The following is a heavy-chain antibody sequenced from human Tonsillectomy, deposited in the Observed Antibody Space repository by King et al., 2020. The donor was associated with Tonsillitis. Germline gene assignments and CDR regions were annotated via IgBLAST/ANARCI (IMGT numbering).Heavy chain of an antibody. V-gene: IGHV3-30*18. Sequence: VQLVESGGGVVQPGRSLRLSCAASGFSFSNCGMHWVRQAPGKGLEWVTVISYDGGKKYYADSVKGRFTISRDNSENTLYLQMNSLGAEDTAVYYCAKGVYFDFWRGYFSDSYYYGMDVWGQGTTVTVSS. CDR3: AKGVYFDFWRGYFSDSYYYGMDV. J-gene: IGHJ6*02. CDR2: ISYDGGKK. D-gene: IGHD3-3*01. CDR1: GFSFSNCG.